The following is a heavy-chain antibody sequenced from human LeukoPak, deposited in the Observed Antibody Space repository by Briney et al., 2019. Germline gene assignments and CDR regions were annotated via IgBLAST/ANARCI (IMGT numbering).Heavy chain of an antibody. D-gene: IGHD3-22*01. Sequence: SETLSLTCAVYGGSFSGYYWSWIRQPPGKGLEWIGEINHSGSTNYNPSLKSRVTISVDTSKNQFSLKLSSVTAADTAVYYCARRSITMIVVVTKMGSWFDPWGQGTLVTVS. CDR3: ARRSITMIVVVTKMGSWFDP. CDR1: GGSFSGYY. CDR2: INHSGST. J-gene: IGHJ5*02. V-gene: IGHV4-34*01.